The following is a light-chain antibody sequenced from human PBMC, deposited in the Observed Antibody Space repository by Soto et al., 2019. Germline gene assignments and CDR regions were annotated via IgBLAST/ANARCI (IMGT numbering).Light chain of an antibody. V-gene: IGKV3-15*01. CDR3: QQYGDWPPET. CDR2: GAS. Sequence: EVVLTQSPATLSVSPGDRATLSCRASQSVSRNLAWYQQKPGQAPRLLIYGASTRATGVPARFSDSGSATEFTLSISSLQTEDVAVYYCQQYGDWPPETFGQGTKL. J-gene: IGKJ2*01. CDR1: QSVSRN.